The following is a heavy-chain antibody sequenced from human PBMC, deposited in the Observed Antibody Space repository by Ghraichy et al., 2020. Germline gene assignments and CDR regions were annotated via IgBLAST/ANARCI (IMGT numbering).Heavy chain of an antibody. Sequence: ASVKVSCKASGYTFTSYGISWVRQAPGQGLEWMGCISAYNGNTNYAQKLQGRVTMTTDTSTGTAYMELRSLRSDDTAVYYCARERDARYGRGYYGMDVWGQGTTVTVSS. CDR2: ISAYNGNT. V-gene: IGHV1-18*04. D-gene: IGHD4-17*01. J-gene: IGHJ6*02. CDR3: ARERDARYGRGYYGMDV. CDR1: GYTFTSYG.